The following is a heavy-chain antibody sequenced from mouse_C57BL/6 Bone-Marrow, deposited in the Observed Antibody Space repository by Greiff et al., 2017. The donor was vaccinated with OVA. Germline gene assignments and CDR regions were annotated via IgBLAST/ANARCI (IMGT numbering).Heavy chain of an antibody. CDR2: INPGSGGT. Sequence: VQLQQSGAELVRPGTSVKVSCKASGYAFTNYLIEWVKQRPGQGLEWIGVINPGSGGTNYNEKFKGKATLTADKSSSTAYMQLSSLTSEDSAVYFCARLWSYFDYWGQGTTLTVSS. CDR1: GYAFTNYL. D-gene: IGHD1-1*02. CDR3: ARLWSYFDY. V-gene: IGHV1-54*01. J-gene: IGHJ2*01.